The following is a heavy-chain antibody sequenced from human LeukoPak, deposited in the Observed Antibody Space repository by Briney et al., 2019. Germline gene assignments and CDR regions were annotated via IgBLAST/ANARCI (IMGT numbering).Heavy chain of an antibody. D-gene: IGHD6-19*01. CDR3: AKMPVSYSSGWSTFDY. V-gene: IGHV3-23*01. CDR2: IGASGDST. CDR1: GFTFSSYA. J-gene: IGHJ4*02. Sequence: PGGSLRLSCAASGFTFSSYALSWVRQAPVKGLEWVSGIGASGDSTYYADSVKGRFTISRDNSKNTLYLQMNSLRAEDTAVYYCAKMPVSYSSGWSTFDYWGQGTLVSVSS.